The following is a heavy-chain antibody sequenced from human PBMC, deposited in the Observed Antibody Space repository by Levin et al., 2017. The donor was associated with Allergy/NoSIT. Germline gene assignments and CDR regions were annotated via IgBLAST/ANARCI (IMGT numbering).Heavy chain of an antibody. J-gene: IGHJ3*01. V-gene: IGHV3-23*01. CDR1: GFTFSSYT. Sequence: GESLKISCAASGFTFSSYTMMWVRQAPGKGLEWVSTVRYNGGTTYYADSVKGRFTISRDNSKDTLFLQMNSLRAEDTAFYYCAKGVSSGSPYRAFDLWGQGTMVTVSS. CDR2: VRYNGGTT. CDR3: AKGVSSGSPYRAFDL. D-gene: IGHD1-26*01.